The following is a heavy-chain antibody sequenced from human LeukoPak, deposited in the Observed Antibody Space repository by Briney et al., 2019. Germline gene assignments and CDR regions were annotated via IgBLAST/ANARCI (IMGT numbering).Heavy chain of an antibody. J-gene: IGHJ5*02. CDR2: INHSGST. V-gene: IGHV4-34*01. CDR3: ARGYCSSTSCLNWFDP. Sequence: ASETLSLTCAVYGGSFSGYYWSWIRQPPGKGLEWIGEINHSGSTNYNPSLKSRVTISVDTSKNQFSLKLSSVTAADRAVYYCARGYCSSTSCLNWFDPWGQGTLVTVSS. D-gene: IGHD2-2*01. CDR1: GGSFSGYY.